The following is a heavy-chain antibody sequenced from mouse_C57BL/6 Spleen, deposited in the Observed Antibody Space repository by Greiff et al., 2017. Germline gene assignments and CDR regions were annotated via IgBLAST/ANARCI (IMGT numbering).Heavy chain of an antibody. CDR1: GFTFSSYA. Sequence: EVKLEESGEGLVKPGGSLKLSCAASGFTFSSYAMSWVRQTPEKRLEWVAYISSGGDYIYYADTVKGRFTISRDNARNTLYLQMSSLKSEDTAMYYCTTLYGYDPHWYFDVWGTGTTVTVSA. CDR3: TTLYGYDPHWYFDV. D-gene: IGHD2-2*01. V-gene: IGHV5-9-1*02. J-gene: IGHJ1*03. CDR2: ISSGGDYI.